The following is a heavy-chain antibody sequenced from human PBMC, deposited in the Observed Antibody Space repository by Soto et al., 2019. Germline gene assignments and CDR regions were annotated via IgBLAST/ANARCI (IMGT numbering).Heavy chain of an antibody. J-gene: IGHJ6*03. D-gene: IGHD2-15*01. CDR1: GFTFSNAW. CDR3: TTFRGPYCSGGSCPDYYYMDV. CDR2: IKSKTDGGTT. Sequence: GSLRLSCAASGFTFSNAWMSWVRQAPGKGLEWVGRIKSKTDGGTTDYAAPVKGRFTISRDDSKNTRYLQMNSLKTEDTAGYYCTTFRGPYCSGGSCPDYYYMDVWGKGTTVTVSS. V-gene: IGHV3-15*01.